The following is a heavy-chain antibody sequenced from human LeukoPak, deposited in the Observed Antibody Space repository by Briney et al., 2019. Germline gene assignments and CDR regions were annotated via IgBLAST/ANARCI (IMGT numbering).Heavy chain of an antibody. V-gene: IGHV3-48*03. D-gene: IGHD2-15*01. CDR1: GFTFSSYE. CDR2: ISSSGSTI. J-gene: IGHJ4*02. CDR3: AKAPVTSCRGAFCYPFDY. Sequence: GGSLRLSCAASGFTFSSYEMNWVRQAPGKGLEWVSYISSSGSTIYYADSVKGRLTISRDNAKNSLYLQMNSLRAEDAAVYYCAKAPVTSCRGAFCYPFDYWGQGTLVTVSS.